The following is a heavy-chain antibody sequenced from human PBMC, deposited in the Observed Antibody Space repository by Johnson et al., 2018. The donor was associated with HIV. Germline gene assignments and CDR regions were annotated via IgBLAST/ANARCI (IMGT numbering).Heavy chain of an antibody. CDR2: ITGSGTTI. D-gene: IGHD3-16*01. V-gene: IGHV3-11*01. CDR1: GFIFSDYY. CDR3: ARGGPYDSWIIDAFDI. J-gene: IGHJ3*02. Sequence: QVQLVESGGGLVKPGGSLRLSCAASGFIFSDYYMNWIRQAPGTGLEWVSYITGSGTTIYYADSVRGRFTISRANAKNSLYLQMNSLRAEDTAVYYWARGGPYDSWIIDAFDIWGQGTIVTVSS.